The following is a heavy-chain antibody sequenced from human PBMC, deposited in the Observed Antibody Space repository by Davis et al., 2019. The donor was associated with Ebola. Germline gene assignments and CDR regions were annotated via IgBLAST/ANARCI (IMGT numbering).Heavy chain of an antibody. J-gene: IGHJ6*02. CDR3: ARDYYGGMNYYYGMDV. V-gene: IGHV3-7*01. CDR2: IKEDGSEK. CDR1: GFTFSSYW. Sequence: GGSLRLSCEASGFTFSSYWMSWVRQAPGKGLEWLANIKEDGSEKYYADSVKGRFTISRDNSKNTLYLQMNSLRAEDTAVYYCARDYYGGMNYYYGMDVWGQGTTVTVSS. D-gene: IGHD4-23*01.